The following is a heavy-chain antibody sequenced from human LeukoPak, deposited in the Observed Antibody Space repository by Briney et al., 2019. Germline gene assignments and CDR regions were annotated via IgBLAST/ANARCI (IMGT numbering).Heavy chain of an antibody. CDR3: AHQYLTGHHFDY. J-gene: IGHJ4*02. Sequence: ESGPTLVKPTQTLTLTCSLSGFSLSTTGVGVGSVRQPPGKALEWLELVYWDNDKRYSPSLRSRLTITKDTSKNQVVLTVTYMDPVDTGTYYCAHQYLTGHHFDYWGQGVLVTVSS. CDR1: GFSLSTTGVG. V-gene: IGHV2-5*02. CDR2: VYWDNDK. D-gene: IGHD3-9*01.